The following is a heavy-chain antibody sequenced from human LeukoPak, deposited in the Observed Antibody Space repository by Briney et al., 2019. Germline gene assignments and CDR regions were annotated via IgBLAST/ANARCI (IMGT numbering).Heavy chain of an antibody. D-gene: IGHD1-7*01. CDR2: IGGSGDNT. Sequence: GGSLRLSCAASGFTFSSYAMAWVRQAPGKGLEWVSAIGGSGDNTYYADSVKGRFTISRDNSKNTLYLQMNSLRAEDTAVYYCAKGPGNYVGWFDPWGQGTLATVSS. J-gene: IGHJ5*02. CDR1: GFTFSSYA. CDR3: AKGPGNYVGWFDP. V-gene: IGHV3-23*01.